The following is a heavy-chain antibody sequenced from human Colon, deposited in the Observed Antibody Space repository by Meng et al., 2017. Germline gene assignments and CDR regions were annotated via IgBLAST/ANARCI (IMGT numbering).Heavy chain of an antibody. J-gene: IGHJ4*02. CDR2: IYPSGRT. CDR3: ARKRTSPGTLGFDY. D-gene: IGHD6-13*01. CDR1: GDSISSGNG. V-gene: IGHV4-4*02. Sequence: QVRLQESVPGLGNPSGTLSLTCAVSGDSISSGNGWTWVRQPPGKGLEWIGEIYPSGRTSSNPSLQGRVTILLDKSKNQFSLELNSVTAADTAIYFCARKRTSPGTLGFDYWGQGTLVTVSS.